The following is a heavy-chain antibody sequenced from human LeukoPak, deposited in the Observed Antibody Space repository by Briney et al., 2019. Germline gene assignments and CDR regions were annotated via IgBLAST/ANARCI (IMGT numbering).Heavy chain of an antibody. D-gene: IGHD5-12*01. CDR1: GFTFSSYG. Sequence: PGGSLRLSCAASGFTFSSYGMHWVRQAPGKGLEWVAFVRNDGSNKYYADSVKGRFAISRDNSKNTLYLQMNSLRAEDTAVYYCAKDDMGGYSGYDLGFDYWGQGTLVTVSS. V-gene: IGHV3-30*02. CDR2: VRNDGSNK. J-gene: IGHJ4*02. CDR3: AKDDMGGYSGYDLGFDY.